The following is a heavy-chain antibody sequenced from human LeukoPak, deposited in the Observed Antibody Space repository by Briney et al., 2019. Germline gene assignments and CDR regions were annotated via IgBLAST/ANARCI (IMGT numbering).Heavy chain of an antibody. CDR1: GFTFSTYW. D-gene: IGHD4-17*01. J-gene: IGHJ4*02. Sequence: GGSLRLSCAASGFTFSTYWMHWVRQVPGKGLVWISRINSDGSVSYADSVKGRFTISRDNAKNTLYLQMNSLRAEDTAVYYCAGATVTLDFDYWGQGTLVTVSS. V-gene: IGHV3-74*01. CDR2: INSDGSV. CDR3: AGATVTLDFDY.